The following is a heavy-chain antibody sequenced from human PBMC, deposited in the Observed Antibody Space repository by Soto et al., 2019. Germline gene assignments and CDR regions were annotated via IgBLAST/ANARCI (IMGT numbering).Heavy chain of an antibody. V-gene: IGHV3-30-3*01. CDR2: ISYDGSNK. J-gene: IGHJ4*02. CDR3: ARDRWSWERIRKGYFDY. Sequence: GGSLRLSCAASGFTFSSYAMHWVRQAPGKGLEWVAVISYDGSNKYYADSVKGRFTISRDNSKNTLYLQMNSLRAEDTAVYYCARDRWSWERIRKGYFDYWGQGTLVTVSS. D-gene: IGHD1-26*01. CDR1: GFTFSSYA.